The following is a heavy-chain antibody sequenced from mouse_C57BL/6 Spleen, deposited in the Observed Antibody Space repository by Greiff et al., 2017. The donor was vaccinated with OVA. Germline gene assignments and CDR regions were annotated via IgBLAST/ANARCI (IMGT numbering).Heavy chain of an antibody. CDR3: ATIYYDYLDY. J-gene: IGHJ2*01. D-gene: IGHD2-4*01. V-gene: IGHV3-6*01. Sequence: VQLQQSGPGLVKPSQSLSLTCSVTGYSITSGYYWNWIRQFPGNKLEWMGYISYDGSNNYNPSLKNRISITRDTSKNQFFLKLNSVTTEDTATYYCATIYYDYLDYWGQGTTLTVSA. CDR2: ISYDGSN. CDR1: GYSITSGYY.